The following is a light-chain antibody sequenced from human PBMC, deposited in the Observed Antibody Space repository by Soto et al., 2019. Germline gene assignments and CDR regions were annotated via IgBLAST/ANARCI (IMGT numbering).Light chain of an antibody. V-gene: IGKV1-5*03. CDR3: QQYNSYRA. Sequence: DIQMTQSPSTLSASVGDRVTITCRASESIDSWLAWHQQKPGRAPKLLLSKAASLESGVPSRFSGSGFGPEFTLTISSLQPDDFAPYYCQQYNSYRAFGQGNKVEI. CDR1: ESIDSW. J-gene: IGKJ1*01. CDR2: KAA.